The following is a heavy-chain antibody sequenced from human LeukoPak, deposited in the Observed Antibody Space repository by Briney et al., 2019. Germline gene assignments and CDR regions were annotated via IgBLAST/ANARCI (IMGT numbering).Heavy chain of an antibody. V-gene: IGHV3-23*01. CDR1: GFTFSSYA. CDR3: TPGGGYANYAAYY. D-gene: IGHD4/OR15-4a*01. Sequence: GGSLRLSCAASGFTFSSYAMSWVRQAPGKRLEWVSGISSNGGTTHYADSVKGRSTISRDNSKNTLYVQMNSLRAEAAAVYYCTPGGGYANYAAYYWGQGTLVTVSS. J-gene: IGHJ4*02. CDR2: ISSNGGTT.